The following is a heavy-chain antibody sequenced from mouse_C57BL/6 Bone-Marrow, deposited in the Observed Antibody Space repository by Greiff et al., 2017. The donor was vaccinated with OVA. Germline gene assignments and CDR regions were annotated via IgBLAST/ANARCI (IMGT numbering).Heavy chain of an antibody. V-gene: IGHV5-9*01. CDR2: ISGGGGNT. CDR1: GFTFSSYT. CDR3: ARLDGYWGAMDY. D-gene: IGHD2-3*01. Sequence: EVHLVESGGGLVKPGGSLKLSCAASGFTFSSYTMSWVRQTPEKRLEWVATISGGGGNTYYPDSVKGRFTISRDNAKNTLYLQMSSLRSEDTALYYCARLDGYWGAMDYWGQGTSVTVSS. J-gene: IGHJ4*01.